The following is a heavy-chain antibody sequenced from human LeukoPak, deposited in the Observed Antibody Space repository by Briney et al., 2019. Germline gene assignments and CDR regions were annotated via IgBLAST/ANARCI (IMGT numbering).Heavy chain of an antibody. CDR2: INAGNGNT. V-gene: IGHV1-3*01. CDR1: GGTFSSYA. Sequence: ASVKVSYTASGGTFSSYAMHWVRQAPGQRLEWMGWINAGNGNTKYTQKFQGRVTITRDTSASTAYMELSSLRSEDTAVYYCARSLPIAVAGTSAAIGWFDPWGQGTLVTVSS. D-gene: IGHD6-19*01. CDR3: ARSLPIAVAGTSAAIGWFDP. J-gene: IGHJ5*02.